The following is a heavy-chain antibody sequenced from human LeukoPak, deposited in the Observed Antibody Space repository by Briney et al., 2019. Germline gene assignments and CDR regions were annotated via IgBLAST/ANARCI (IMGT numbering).Heavy chain of an antibody. Sequence: ASVKVSCKASEYTFTGYYMHWVRQAPGQGLEWMGWINPNSGGTNYAQKFQGRVTMTRDTSISTAYMELSRLRSDDTAVYYCARDRRGYRYPYHFDYWGQGTLVTVSS. CDR3: ARDRRGYRYPYHFDY. J-gene: IGHJ4*02. CDR1: EYTFTGYY. V-gene: IGHV1-2*02. D-gene: IGHD5-18*01. CDR2: INPNSGGT.